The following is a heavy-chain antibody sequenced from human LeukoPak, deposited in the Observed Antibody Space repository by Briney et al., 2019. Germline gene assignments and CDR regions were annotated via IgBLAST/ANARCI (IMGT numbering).Heavy chain of an antibody. D-gene: IGHD6-19*01. V-gene: IGHV3-23*01. CDR3: AKGSGSGWYGWFAP. J-gene: IGHJ5*02. CDR2: IEASGGAT. CDR1: GFTFSSYA. Sequence: GGSLRLSCAASGFTFSSYAMSWVRQAPGKGLEWVSSIEASGGATYYADSVKGRFTISRDNSKNTFYLQMNSLRAEDTALYYCAKGSGSGWYGWFAPWGQGTLVTVSS.